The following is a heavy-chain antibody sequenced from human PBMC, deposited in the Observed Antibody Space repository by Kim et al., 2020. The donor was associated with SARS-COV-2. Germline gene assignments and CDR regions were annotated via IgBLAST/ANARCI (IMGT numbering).Heavy chain of an antibody. CDR2: LNSDGSST. Sequence: GGSLRLFCAASGFTFSSYWMHWVRQAPGKGLVWVSRLNSDGSSTSYADSVKGRFTISRDNAKNTLYLQMNSLRAEDTAVYYCARETVGANRYGMDVWGQGTTVTVSS. V-gene: IGHV3-74*01. J-gene: IGHJ6*02. CDR1: GFTFSSYW. CDR3: ARETVGANRYGMDV. D-gene: IGHD1-26*01.